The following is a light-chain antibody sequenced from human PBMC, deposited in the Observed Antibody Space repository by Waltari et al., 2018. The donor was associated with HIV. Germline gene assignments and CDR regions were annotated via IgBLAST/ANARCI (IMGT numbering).Light chain of an antibody. CDR2: WAS. CDR1: QSVLYSSSNRNY. CDR3: QQYYSSPWT. J-gene: IGKJ1*01. Sequence: DIVMTQSPDSLAVSLGERATINCKSRQSVLYSSSNRNYLAWYQQKPGQPPKLLIYWASTRESGVPDRFSGSGSGTDFTLTISSLQAEDVAVYYCQQYYSSPWTFGQGTKVEIK. V-gene: IGKV4-1*01.